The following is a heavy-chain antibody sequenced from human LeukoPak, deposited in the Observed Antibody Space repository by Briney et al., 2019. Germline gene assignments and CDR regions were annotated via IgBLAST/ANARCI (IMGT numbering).Heavy chain of an antibody. D-gene: IGHD6-13*01. V-gene: IGHV1-3*01. J-gene: IGHJ6*02. CDR2: INAGNGNT. Sequence: GASVKVSCKASGYTFTSYAMHWVRQAPGQRLEWMGWINAGNGNTKYSQKFQGRVTITRDTSASTAYMELSSLRSEDTAVYYCARDIIAAAGVYYYYGMDVRGQGTTVTVSS. CDR3: ARDIIAAAGVYYYYGMDV. CDR1: GYTFTSYA.